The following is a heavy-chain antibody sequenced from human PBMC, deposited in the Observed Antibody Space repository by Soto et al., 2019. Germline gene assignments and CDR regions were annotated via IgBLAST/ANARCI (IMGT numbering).Heavy chain of an antibody. CDR3: AKPREGYCSSTSCYFDYYYGMDV. Sequence: GGSLRLSCAASGFTFSSYAMHCVRQAPGKGLEGVAVISYDGSSKYYADFVNGRFTISIDNSKSTLYLQMNSLRVEDAAVYYCAKPREGYCSSTSCYFDYYYGMDVWGQETTVTVSS. J-gene: IGHJ6*02. D-gene: IGHD2-2*01. V-gene: IGHV3-30-3*01. CDR1: GFTFSSYA. CDR2: ISYDGSSK.